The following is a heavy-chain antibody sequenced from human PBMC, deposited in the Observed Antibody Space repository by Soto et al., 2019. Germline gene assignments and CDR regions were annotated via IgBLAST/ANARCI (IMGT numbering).Heavy chain of an antibody. V-gene: IGHV4-59*01. CDR2: IYYSGST. CDR3: ARVGGVAARTFDY. CDR1: GGSINDFY. Sequence: SETLSLTCTVSGGSINDFYWSWIRQPPGKGLEWIGYIYYSGSTDYNPSLKGRVTISVDTSKNQFSLKPRSVTAADTAVYYCARVGGVAARTFDYWGQGTLVTVSS. D-gene: IGHD6-6*01. J-gene: IGHJ4*02.